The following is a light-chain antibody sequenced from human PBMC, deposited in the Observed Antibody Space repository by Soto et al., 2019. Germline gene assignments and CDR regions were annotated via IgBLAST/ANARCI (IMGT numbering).Light chain of an antibody. V-gene: IGKV3D-20*02. CDR1: QSVSNTY. CDR2: GAS. Sequence: EIVLTQSPGTLSLSPGEGATLSCRASQSVSNTYLAWYQQKPGQAPRLLIYGASSRATGIPARFSGSGSGTDFTLTIDNLEPEDFAIYYCQQRNNWPPITFGQGTRLEIK. CDR3: QQRNNWPPIT. J-gene: IGKJ5*01.